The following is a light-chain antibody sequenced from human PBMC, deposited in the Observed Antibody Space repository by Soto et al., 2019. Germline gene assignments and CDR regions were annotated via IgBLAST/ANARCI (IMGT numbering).Light chain of an antibody. J-gene: IGLJ1*01. CDR2: EVN. CDR3: SSHAGSKRV. V-gene: IGLV2-8*01. CDR1: SSDVGGYNY. Sequence: QSALTQPPSASGSPGQSVTISCTGTSSDVGGYNYVSWYQQHPGKAPKLMIYEVNKRPSGVPDRFSGSKSGNTASLTVSGPQAEDEGDYYCSSHAGSKRVFGTGTRSPS.